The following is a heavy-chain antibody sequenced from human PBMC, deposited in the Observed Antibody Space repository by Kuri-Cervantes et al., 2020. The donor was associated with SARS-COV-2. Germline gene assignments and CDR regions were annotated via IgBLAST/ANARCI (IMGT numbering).Heavy chain of an antibody. V-gene: IGHV4-61*02. CDR3: AGAYGRSHYYYGMDV. J-gene: IGHJ6*02. D-gene: IGHD1-26*01. CDR1: GGSISSGSYY. CDR2: IYTSGST. Sequence: LRLSCTVSGGSISSGSYYWSWIRQPAGKGLEWIGRIYTSGSTNYNPSLKSRVTISVDTSKNQFSLKLSSVTAADTAVYYCAGAYGRSHYYYGMDVWGQGTTVTVSS.